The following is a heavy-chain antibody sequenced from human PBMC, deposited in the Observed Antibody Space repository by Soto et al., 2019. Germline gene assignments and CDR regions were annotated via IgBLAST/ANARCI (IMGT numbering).Heavy chain of an antibody. CDR3: ARRRITIFGVVTKFDY. Sequence: SETLSLTCAVYGGSFSGYYWSWIRQPPGKGLEWIGEINHSGSTNYNPSLKSRVTISVDTSKNQFSLKLSSVTAADTAVYYCARRRITIFGVVTKFDYWGQGTPVTVSS. CDR1: GGSFSGYY. J-gene: IGHJ4*02. D-gene: IGHD3-3*01. CDR2: INHSGST. V-gene: IGHV4-34*01.